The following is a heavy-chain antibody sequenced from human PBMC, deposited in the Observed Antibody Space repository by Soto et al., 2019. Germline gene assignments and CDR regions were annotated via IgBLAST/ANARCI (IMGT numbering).Heavy chain of an antibody. CDR3: ARGEYSSSSVVAALYGMDV. V-gene: IGHV4-31*03. J-gene: IGHJ6*02. CDR1: GGSISSGGYY. D-gene: IGHD6-6*01. CDR2: IYYSGST. Sequence: SETLSLTCTVPGGSISSGGYYWSWIRQHPGKGLEWIGYIYYSGSTYYNPSLKSRVTISVDTSKNQFSLKLSSVTAADTAVYYCARGEYSSSSVVAALYGMDVWGQGTTVTVSS.